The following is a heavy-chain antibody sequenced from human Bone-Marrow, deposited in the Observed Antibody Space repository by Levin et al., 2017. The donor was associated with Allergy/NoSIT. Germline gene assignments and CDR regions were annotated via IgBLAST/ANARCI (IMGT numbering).Heavy chain of an antibody. J-gene: IGHJ4*02. CDR3: SRKTDSSTRGDY. CDR2: IYSSGVT. V-gene: IGHV3-53*01. Sequence: GGSLRLSCIVSEFTVSNNYMSWVRQAPGKGLEWVSTIYSSGVTNYADSVKGRFIISRDKSKNTLYLQMNRLRDEDTAVYYCSRKTDSSTRGDYWGQGTLVTVSS. D-gene: IGHD6-13*01. CDR1: EFTVSNNY.